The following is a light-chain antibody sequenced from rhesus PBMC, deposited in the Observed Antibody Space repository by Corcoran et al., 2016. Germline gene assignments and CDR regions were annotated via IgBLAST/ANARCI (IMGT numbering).Light chain of an antibody. J-gene: IGKJ1*01. CDR1: QSVGSY. CDR2: VAS. Sequence: EIVMTQSPATLSLSPGERATLSCRVSQSVGSYLAWYQQKPGQAPRLLIYVASSRATGIPDRVSGSGSGTDFPLTISSLEPEAVGVYYCQQSSNSWTFGQGAKVEI. V-gene: IGKV3-24*04. CDR3: QQSSNSWT.